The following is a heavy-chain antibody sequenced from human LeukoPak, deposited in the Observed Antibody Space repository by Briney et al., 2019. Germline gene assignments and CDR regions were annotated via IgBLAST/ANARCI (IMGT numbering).Heavy chain of an antibody. Sequence: ASVKVSCKTSGYSFTDYYMHWVRQAPGQGLEWMGWINPNSGGTSTAQKFQGRITVTRDTSITTVYMEVSWLTSDDTAIYYCARADRLDGSPYLIGPWGQGTLVTVSS. V-gene: IGHV1-2*02. CDR1: GYSFTDYY. CDR3: ARADRLDGSPYLIGP. D-gene: IGHD1-26*01. CDR2: INPNSGGT. J-gene: IGHJ5*02.